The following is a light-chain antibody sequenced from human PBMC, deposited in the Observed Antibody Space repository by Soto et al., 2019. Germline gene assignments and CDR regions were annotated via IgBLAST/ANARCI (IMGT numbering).Light chain of an antibody. Sequence: DIQMTQSPSSLSASVGDKVTITCRASQTIRYSLNWNQQKPGKAPKVLIYDASTLQSGVPPRFSGSGSGTDFALTISGLQPEDFATYYCHQTAGSRTWTFGQGTRVE. CDR3: HQTAGSRTWT. V-gene: IGKV1-39*01. J-gene: IGKJ1*01. CDR2: DAS. CDR1: QTIRYS.